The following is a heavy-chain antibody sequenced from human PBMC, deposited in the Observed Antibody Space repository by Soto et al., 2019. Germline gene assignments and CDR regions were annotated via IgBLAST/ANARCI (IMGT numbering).Heavy chain of an antibody. CDR3: AGDPYYYGSAF. CDR1: GFRFSDHY. D-gene: IGHD3-10*01. V-gene: IGHV3-11*01. CDR2: ISSSGTTM. Sequence: QVQLVESGGGLVEPGGSLRLSCTASGFRFSDHYMTWIRQAPGKGLEWVSKISSSGTTMYYADSVKGRFTVSRDNAKNSLYLEMNSLSAEDTAVYYCAGDPYYYGSAFWGQGTLVTVSS. J-gene: IGHJ4*02.